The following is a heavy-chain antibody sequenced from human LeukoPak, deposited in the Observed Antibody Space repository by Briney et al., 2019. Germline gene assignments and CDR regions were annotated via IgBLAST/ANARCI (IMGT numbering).Heavy chain of an antibody. CDR3: ASLRPSTIAAHYAMDV. Sequence: SETLSLTCTVSGGSISSYYWSWIRQPPGKGLEWIGYIYYSGTTNYNPSLKSRVTISLDTSKNQFSLKLSSVTAADTAVYYCASLRPSTIAAHYAMDVWGQGTTVTVSS. V-gene: IGHV4-59*08. J-gene: IGHJ6*02. D-gene: IGHD6-13*01. CDR2: IYYSGTT. CDR1: GGSISSYY.